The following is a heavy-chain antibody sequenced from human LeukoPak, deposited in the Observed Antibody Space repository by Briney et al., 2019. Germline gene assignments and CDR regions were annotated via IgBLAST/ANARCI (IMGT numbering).Heavy chain of an antibody. D-gene: IGHD3-22*01. CDR2: IYYSGST. J-gene: IGHJ3*02. Sequence: SETLSLTCTVSGGSISSSSYYWGWIRQPPGKGLEWIGSIYYSGSTYYNPSLKSRVTISVDTSKNQFSLKLSSVTAADTAVYYCARGHYDSDVPDAFDIWGQGTMVTVSS. CDR1: GGSISSSSYY. CDR3: ARGHYDSDVPDAFDI. V-gene: IGHV4-39*01.